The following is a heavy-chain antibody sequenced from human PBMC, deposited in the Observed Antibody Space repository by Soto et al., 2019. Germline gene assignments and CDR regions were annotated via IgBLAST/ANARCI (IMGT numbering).Heavy chain of an antibody. Sequence: SETLSLTCAVYGGSFSGYYWSWIRQPPGKGLEWIGEINHSGSTNYNPSLKSRVTISVDTSKNQFSLKLSSVTAADTAVYYCGGLGDPEGAFDIWGQGTMVTVSS. D-gene: IGHD1-26*01. J-gene: IGHJ3*02. CDR2: INHSGST. V-gene: IGHV4-34*01. CDR3: GGLGDPEGAFDI. CDR1: GGSFSGYY.